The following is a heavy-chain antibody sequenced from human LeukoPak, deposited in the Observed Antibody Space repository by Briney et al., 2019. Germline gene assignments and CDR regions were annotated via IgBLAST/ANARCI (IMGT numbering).Heavy chain of an antibody. CDR1: GYTFTSYA. V-gene: IGHV7-4-1*02. CDR3: ASYGLKSLWFGEPSGMDV. CDR2: INTNTGNP. D-gene: IGHD3-10*01. J-gene: IGHJ6*02. Sequence: ASVKVSCEASGYTFTSYAMNWVRQAPGQGLEWMGWINTNTGNPTYAQGFTGRFVFSLDTSVSTAYLQISSLKAEDTAVYFCASYGLKSLWFGEPSGMDVWGQGTTVTVSS.